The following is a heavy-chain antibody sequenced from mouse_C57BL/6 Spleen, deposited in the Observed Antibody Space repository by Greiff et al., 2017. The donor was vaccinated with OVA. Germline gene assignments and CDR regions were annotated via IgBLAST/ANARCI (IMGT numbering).Heavy chain of an antibody. Sequence: QVQLQQPGAELVRPGSSVKLSCKASGYTFTSSWMHWVKQRPIQGLEWIGNIDPSDSETHYNQKFKDKATLTVDKSSSTAYMQLSSLTSEDSAVYYCARLDTTVVAKAYWGQGTLVTVSA. CDR3: ARLDTTVVAKAY. D-gene: IGHD1-1*01. V-gene: IGHV1-52*01. CDR2: IDPSDSET. CDR1: GYTFTSSW. J-gene: IGHJ3*01.